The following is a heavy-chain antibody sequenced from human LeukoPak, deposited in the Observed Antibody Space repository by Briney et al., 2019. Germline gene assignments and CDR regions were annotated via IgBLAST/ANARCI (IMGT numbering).Heavy chain of an antibody. CDR2: INPGGTT. CDR1: GGSFSGYY. D-gene: IGHD4-17*01. Sequence: SETLSLTCAVHGGSFSGYYWAWIRQPPEKGLEWIGEINPGGTTNYHPSLKRRVTISADTSKSQFSLELRSATAADTAVFYCARAKSTVSTYFDSWGQGSLVTVSS. V-gene: IGHV4-34*01. CDR3: ARAKSTVSTYFDS. J-gene: IGHJ4*02.